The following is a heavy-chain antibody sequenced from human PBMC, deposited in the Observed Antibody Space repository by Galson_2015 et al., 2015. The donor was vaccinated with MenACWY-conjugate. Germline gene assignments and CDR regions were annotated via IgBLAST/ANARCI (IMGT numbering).Heavy chain of an antibody. Sequence: SLRLSCAASGFTFNNYWTTWVRQAPGKGLEWVANINVDGSEENYMDSVRGRFTISRDNAKNSLFLQVNTLRAEDTAVYYCARGTLAVAGTDYWGQGTLVTVSS. D-gene: IGHD6-19*01. CDR2: INVDGSEE. CDR3: ARGTLAVAGTDY. CDR1: GFTFNNYW. V-gene: IGHV3-7*01. J-gene: IGHJ4*02.